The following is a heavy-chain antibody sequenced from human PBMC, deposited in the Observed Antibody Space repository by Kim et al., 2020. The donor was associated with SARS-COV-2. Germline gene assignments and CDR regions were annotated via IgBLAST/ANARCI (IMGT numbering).Heavy chain of an antibody. CDR1: GGSFSGYY. CDR3: ARISGDAFDI. D-gene: IGHD6-25*01. Sequence: SETLSLTCAVYGGSFSGYYWSWIRQPPGKGLEWIGEINHSGSTNYNPSLKSRVTISVDTSKNQFSLKLSSVTAADTAVYYCARISGDAFDIWGQGTMVTVSS. J-gene: IGHJ3*02. CDR2: INHSGST. V-gene: IGHV4-34*01.